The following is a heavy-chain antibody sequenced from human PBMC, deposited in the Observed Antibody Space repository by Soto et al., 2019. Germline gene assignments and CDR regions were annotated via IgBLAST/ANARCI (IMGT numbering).Heavy chain of an antibody. D-gene: IGHD3-22*01. CDR2: IIPIFGTA. J-gene: IGHJ5*02. CDR3: AKSRDYYDSGVGWFDP. CDR1: GGTFSSYA. V-gene: IGHV1-69*06. Sequence: QVQLVQSGAEVKKPGSSVKVSCKASGGTFSSYAISWVRQAPGQGLEWMGGIIPIFGTANYAQNFQGRVTITADKSTSTAYMELSSLRSEDTAVYYCAKSRDYYDSGVGWFDPWGQGTLVTVSS.